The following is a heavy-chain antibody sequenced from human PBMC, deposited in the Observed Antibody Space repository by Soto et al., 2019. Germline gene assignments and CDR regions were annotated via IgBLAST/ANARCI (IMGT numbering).Heavy chain of an antibody. CDR2: IIPILDIT. V-gene: IGHV1-69*08. J-gene: IGHJ4*02. Sequence: QVQLVQSGAEVKKPGSSVKVSCKASGSTFSNHISTWVRQAPGQGLEWMGRIIPILDITNYAQKFQGRVTITADKSTTTAYMEVSSLSSEDTAVYYCARDSPIGSTFSGHDDIDSWGQGTLVTVST. D-gene: IGHD5-12*01. CDR1: GSTFSNHI. CDR3: ARDSPIGSTFSGHDDIDS.